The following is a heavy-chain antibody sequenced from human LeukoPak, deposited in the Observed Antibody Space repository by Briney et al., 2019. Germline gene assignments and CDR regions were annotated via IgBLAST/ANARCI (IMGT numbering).Heavy chain of an antibody. CDR2: ISSSSSYI. CDR3: ARDLHSGYDLGI. J-gene: IGHJ3*02. Sequence: GGSLRLSCAASGFTFSSYSMNWVRQAPGKGLEWVSSISSSSSYIYYADSVKGRFTISRDNAKNSLYLQMNSLRAEDTAVYYCARDLHSGYDLGIWGQGTMVTVSS. D-gene: IGHD5-12*01. CDR1: GFTFSSYS. V-gene: IGHV3-21*01.